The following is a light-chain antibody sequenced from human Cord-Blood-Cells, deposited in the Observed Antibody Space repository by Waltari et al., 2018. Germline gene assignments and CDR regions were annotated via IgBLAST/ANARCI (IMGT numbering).Light chain of an antibody. CDR2: LNSDGSH. J-gene: IGLJ3*02. Sequence: QLVLTQSPSASASLGASVKLTCTLSSGHSSYAIAWHQQQPEKGPRYLMKLNSDGSHSKGDGTPDRFSGSSSGAERYLTISSLQSEDEADYYCNSRDSSGNHWVFGGGTKLTVL. V-gene: IGLV4-69*01. CDR3: NSRDSSGNHWV. CDR1: SGHSSYA.